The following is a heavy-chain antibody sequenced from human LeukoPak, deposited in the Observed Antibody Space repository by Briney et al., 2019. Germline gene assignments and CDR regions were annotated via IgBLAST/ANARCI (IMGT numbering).Heavy chain of an antibody. Sequence: PGGSLRLSCAASGFTFTDYAMHSVRQAPGNGLGWLSQISGDGGSTYYADSVKGRLTISRDNSKNSLYLQMNSLRTEVTALYYCAKDTGRRAFDIWGQGAMVTVSS. J-gene: IGHJ3*02. D-gene: IGHD3-10*01. CDR3: AKDTGRRAFDI. V-gene: IGHV3-43*02. CDR2: ISGDGGST. CDR1: GFTFTDYA.